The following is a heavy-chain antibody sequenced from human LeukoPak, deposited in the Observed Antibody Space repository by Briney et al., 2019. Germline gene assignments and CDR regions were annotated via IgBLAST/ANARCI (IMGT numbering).Heavy chain of an antibody. CDR3: ARPPPYGDHAQFDY. V-gene: IGHV1-18*01. CDR2: ISAYNGNT. J-gene: IGHJ4*02. Sequence: ASVKVSCKASGYTFTSYGISWVRQAPGQGLEWMGWISAYNGNTNYAQKLQGRVTMTTDTSTSTAYMELRSLRSNDTAVYYCARPPPYGDHAQFDYWGQGTLVTVSS. D-gene: IGHD4-17*01. CDR1: GYTFTSYG.